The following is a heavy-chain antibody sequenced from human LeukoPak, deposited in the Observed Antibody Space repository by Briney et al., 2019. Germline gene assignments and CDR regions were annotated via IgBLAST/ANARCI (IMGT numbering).Heavy chain of an antibody. CDR1: GFTFNTYS. D-gene: IGHD4-17*01. Sequence: AGGSLRLSCAASGFTFNTYSMNWVRQAPGKGLEWVSYITSGSSPIYYADSVKGRFTISRDNAKNSLYLQMNSLRDEDTAVYYCARRAYGDDSFDYWGQGTLVTVSS. V-gene: IGHV3-48*02. J-gene: IGHJ4*02. CDR2: ITSGSSPI. CDR3: ARRAYGDDSFDY.